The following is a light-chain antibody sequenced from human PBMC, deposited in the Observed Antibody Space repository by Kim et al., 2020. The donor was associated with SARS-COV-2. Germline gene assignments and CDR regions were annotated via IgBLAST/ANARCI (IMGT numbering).Light chain of an antibody. CDR2: VDT. CDR1: SANIGAGYD. J-gene: IGLJ1*01. Sequence: QRLTISGTGSSANIGAGYDVHWYQQLPGRTPKLLIYVDTNRPSGVPDRFSGSKSGTSASLTITGLQAEDEADYYCQSYDSSLNGYVFGTGTKVTVL. V-gene: IGLV1-40*01. CDR3: QSYDSSLNGYV.